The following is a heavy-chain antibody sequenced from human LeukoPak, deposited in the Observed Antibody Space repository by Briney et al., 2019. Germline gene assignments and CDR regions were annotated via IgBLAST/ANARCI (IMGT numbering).Heavy chain of an antibody. CDR2: ISGSGGRT. CDR1: GFTFSSYG. CDR3: AKAGRGGAITMVRGVKGDYYYMDV. J-gene: IGHJ6*03. Sequence: PGGTLRLSCGASGFTFSSYGMSWVRQAPGKGLEWVSAISGSGGRTYYADSVKGRFTISRDNSKNMLYLQMTSLRAEDTAVYYCAKAGRGGAITMVRGVKGDYYYMDVWGKGTTVTISS. V-gene: IGHV3-23*01. D-gene: IGHD3-10*01.